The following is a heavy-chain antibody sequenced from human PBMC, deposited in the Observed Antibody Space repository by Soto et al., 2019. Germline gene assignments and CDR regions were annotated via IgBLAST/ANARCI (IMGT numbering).Heavy chain of an antibody. CDR3: ARDWGGLGY. Sequence: EVQLVESGGGLVQPGGSLRLSCAASGFTFSSYWMTWFRQSPGKGLEWVANIIKDGSERSYVDSVKGRFIISRDNAKNSLYLEMNSLRVEDTAVYYCARDWGGLGYWGQGTLVTVSS. V-gene: IGHV3-7*03. CDR1: GFTFSSYW. D-gene: IGHD3-10*01. J-gene: IGHJ4*02. CDR2: IIKDGSER.